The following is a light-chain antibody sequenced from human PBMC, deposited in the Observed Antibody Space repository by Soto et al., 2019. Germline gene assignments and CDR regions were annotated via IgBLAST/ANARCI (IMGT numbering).Light chain of an antibody. Sequence: DSQMTQSPSSLSVSVGDRVTITCQASQDISNFLNWYQQKPGKAPKLLINDASNLETGVPSRFSGSGSGTDFTFTISSLQPEDIATYYCQHYDNLVTFGPGTKVDIK. V-gene: IGKV1-33*01. J-gene: IGKJ3*01. CDR2: DAS. CDR3: QHYDNLVT. CDR1: QDISNF.